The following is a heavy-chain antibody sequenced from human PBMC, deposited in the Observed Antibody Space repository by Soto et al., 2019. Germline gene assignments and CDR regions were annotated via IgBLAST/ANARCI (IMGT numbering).Heavy chain of an antibody. J-gene: IGHJ1*01. CDR1: GFTFSSYA. D-gene: IGHD6-13*01. CDR2: ISYDGSNK. Sequence: QVQLVESGGGVVQPGRSLRLSCAASGFTFSSYAMHWVRQAPGKGLEWVAVISYDGSNKYYADSVKGRFTISRDNSKNTLYLQMNSLRAEDTAVYYCARGNGSSSWYVVYFQHWGQGTLVTVSS. V-gene: IGHV3-30-3*01. CDR3: ARGNGSSSWYVVYFQH.